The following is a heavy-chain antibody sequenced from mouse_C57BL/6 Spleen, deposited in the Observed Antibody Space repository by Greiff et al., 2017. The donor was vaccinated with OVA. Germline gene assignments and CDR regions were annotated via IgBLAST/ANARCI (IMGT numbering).Heavy chain of an antibody. CDR3: ARGSYDYAHY. J-gene: IGHJ2*01. CDR2: ISYDGSN. CDR1: GYSITSGYY. Sequence: EVQLVESGPGLVKPSQSLSLTCSVTGYSITSGYYWNWIRQFPGNKLEWMGYISYDGSNNYNPSLKNRISITRDTSKNQFFLKLNSVTTEDTATYYCARGSYDYAHYWGQGTTLTVSS. D-gene: IGHD2-4*01. V-gene: IGHV3-6*01.